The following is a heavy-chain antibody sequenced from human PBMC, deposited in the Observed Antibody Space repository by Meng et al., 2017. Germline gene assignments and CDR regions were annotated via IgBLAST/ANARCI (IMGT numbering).Heavy chain of an antibody. CDR3: ARYGGSSWSYYYYYYGMDV. Sequence: GSLRLSCAVYGWSFSGYYWSWIRQPPGKGLDWIGEINHSGSTNYNPSLKSRVTISVDTSKNQFSLKLSSVTAADTAVYYCARYGGSSWSYYYYYYGMDVWGQGTMVTVSS. V-gene: IGHV4-34*01. CDR2: INHSGST. CDR1: GWSFSGYY. D-gene: IGHD6-13*01. J-gene: IGHJ6*02.